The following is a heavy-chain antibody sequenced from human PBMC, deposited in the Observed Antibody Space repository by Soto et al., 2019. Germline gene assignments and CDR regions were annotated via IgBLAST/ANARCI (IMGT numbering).Heavy chain of an antibody. J-gene: IGHJ6*02. D-gene: IGHD4-17*01. CDR3: ARDPTVTTRSYYYYYGMDV. CDR1: GYTFTGYY. CDR2: INPSGGST. V-gene: IGHV1-46*01. Sequence: ASVKLSCKASGYTFTGYYMHWVRQAPGQGLEWMGIINPSGGSTSYAQKFQGRVTMTRDTSTSTVYMELSSLRSEDTAVYYCARDPTVTTRSYYYYYGMDVWGQGTTVTV.